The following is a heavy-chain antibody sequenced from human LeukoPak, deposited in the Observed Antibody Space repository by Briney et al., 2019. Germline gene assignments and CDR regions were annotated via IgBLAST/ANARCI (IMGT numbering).Heavy chain of an antibody. CDR2: IKQDGSEK. CDR3: ARVGQGGWAYFDY. V-gene: IGHV3-7*01. D-gene: IGHD6-19*01. CDR1: GFTFSSYW. Sequence: GGSLRLSCAASGFTFSSYWMSWVRQAPEKGLEWVANIKQDGSEKYYVDSVKGRFTISRDNAKNSLYLQMNSLRAEDTAVYYCARVGQGGWAYFDYWGQGALVTVSS. J-gene: IGHJ4*02.